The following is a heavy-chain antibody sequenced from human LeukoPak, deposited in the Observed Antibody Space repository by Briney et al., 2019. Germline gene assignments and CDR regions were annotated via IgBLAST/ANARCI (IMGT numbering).Heavy chain of an antibody. CDR3: ARDVPRALFYLHF. CDR1: GYTFTDYY. D-gene: IGHD2-21*01. J-gene: IGHJ4*02. Sequence: ASVKVSCKASGYTFTDYYIHWVRQAPGQGLEYVGWINPNGGDTNYAQKFQGRATMTRDTSISTSYVELRRLTSDDTAVYYCARDVPRALFYLHFWGQGTLITVSS. V-gene: IGHV1-2*02. CDR2: INPNGGDT.